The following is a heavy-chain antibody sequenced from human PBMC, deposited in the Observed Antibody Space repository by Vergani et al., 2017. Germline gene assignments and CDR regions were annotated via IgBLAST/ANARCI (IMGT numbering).Heavy chain of an antibody. CDR2: FYTGGGT. D-gene: IGHD6-13*01. J-gene: IGHJ6*02. V-gene: IGHV4-61*02. CDR3: ARDPLYSTTWPFLLLDMDV. Sequence: QVQLQESGPGLVRPSQTLSLTCTVSGGSISSGSYYWSWFRQPAGKGLEWIGRFYTGGGTSYNPSLKSRVNISVDTTKNQFSLQLSSVTAADTAVYYCARDPLYSTTWPFLLLDMDVWGQGTTVTVSS. CDR1: GGSISSGSYY.